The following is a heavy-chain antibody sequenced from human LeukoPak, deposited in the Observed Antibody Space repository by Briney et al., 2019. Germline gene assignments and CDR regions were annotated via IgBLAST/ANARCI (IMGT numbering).Heavy chain of an antibody. Sequence: GGSLRLSCAASGFTFSSYSMNGVRQAPGKGLEWVSSISSSSSYIYYADSVKGRFTISRDNAKNSLYLQMNSLRAEDTAVYYCARYLATSYYYYYYMDVWGKGTTVTVSS. CDR2: ISSSSSYI. J-gene: IGHJ6*03. CDR3: ARYLATSYYYYYYMDV. CDR1: GFTFSSYS. V-gene: IGHV3-21*01. D-gene: IGHD5-12*01.